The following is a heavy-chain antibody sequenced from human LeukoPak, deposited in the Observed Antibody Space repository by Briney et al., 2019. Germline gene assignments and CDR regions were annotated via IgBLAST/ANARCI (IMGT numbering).Heavy chain of an antibody. CDR1: GYTFTGYY. D-gene: IGHD2-2*01. J-gene: IGHJ6*04. CDR3: AREGYCSSTSCYFGMDV. Sequence: ASVKVSCKASGYTFTGYYMHWVRQAPGQGLEWMGWINPNSGGTNYAQKFQGRVTMTRDTSISTAYMELSRLRSEDTAVYYCAREGYCSSTSCYFGMDVWGKGTTVTVSS. V-gene: IGHV1-2*02. CDR2: INPNSGGT.